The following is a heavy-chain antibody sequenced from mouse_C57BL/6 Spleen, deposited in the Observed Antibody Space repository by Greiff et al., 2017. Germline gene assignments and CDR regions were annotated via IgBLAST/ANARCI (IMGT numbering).Heavy chain of an antibody. CDR3: ARSPPYYGSSYYAMDY. Sequence: VQLQQSGAELVMPGALVKLSCKASGYTFTSYWMHWVKQRPGQGLEWIGEIDPSDSYTNYNQKFKGKSTLTVDKSSSTAYMQLSSLTSEDSAVYHCARSPPYYGSSYYAMDYWGQGTSVTVSS. V-gene: IGHV1-69*01. J-gene: IGHJ4*01. D-gene: IGHD1-1*01. CDR2: IDPSDSYT. CDR1: GYTFTSYW.